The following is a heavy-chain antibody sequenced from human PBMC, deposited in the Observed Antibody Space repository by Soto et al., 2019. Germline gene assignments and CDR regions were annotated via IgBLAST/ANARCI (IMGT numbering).Heavy chain of an antibody. V-gene: IGHV1-3*01. J-gene: IGHJ6*02. Sequence: GASVKVSCKASAYTFTIYAMHWVRQAPGQRNEWMGWINAGNGNTKYSQKFQGRVTITRDTSASTAYMELSSLRSEDTAVYYCARGYYGSGSKPPTPGDYYYGMDVWGQGTTVSVSS. CDR2: INAGNGNT. D-gene: IGHD3-10*01. CDR3: ARGYYGSGSKPPTPGDYYYGMDV. CDR1: AYTFTIYA.